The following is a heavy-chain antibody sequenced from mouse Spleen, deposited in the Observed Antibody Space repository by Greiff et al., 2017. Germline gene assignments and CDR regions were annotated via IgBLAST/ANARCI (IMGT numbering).Heavy chain of an antibody. CDR3: AREEARATFAY. D-gene: IGHD3-1*01. CDR2: IDPSDSYT. CDR1: GYTFTSYW. Sequence: VQLQQPGAELVMPGASVKLSCKASGYTFTSYWMHWVKQRPGQGLEWIGEIDPSDSYTNYNQKFKGKATLTVDKSSSTAYMQLSSLTSEDSAVYYCAREEARATFAYWGQGTLVTVSA. V-gene: IGHV1-69*01. J-gene: IGHJ3*01.